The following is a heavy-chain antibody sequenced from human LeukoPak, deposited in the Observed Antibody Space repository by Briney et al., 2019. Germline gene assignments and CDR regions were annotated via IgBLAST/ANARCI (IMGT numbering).Heavy chain of an antibody. J-gene: IGHJ5*02. CDR3: ARVTVGATTWWFDP. D-gene: IGHD1-26*01. CDR2: IYHSGST. CDR1: GGSISSGGYY. Sequence: PSETLSLTCTVSGGSISSGGYYWSWIRQPPGKGLEWIGYIYHSGSTYYNPSLKSRVTISVDRSKNQFSLKLSSVTAADTAVYYCARVTVGATTWWFDPWGQGTLVTVSS. V-gene: IGHV4-30-2*01.